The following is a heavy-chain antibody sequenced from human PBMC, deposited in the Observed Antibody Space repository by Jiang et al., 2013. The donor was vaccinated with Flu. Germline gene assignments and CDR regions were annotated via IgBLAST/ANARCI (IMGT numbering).Heavy chain of an antibody. J-gene: IGHJ5*02. D-gene: IGHD3-3*01. V-gene: IGHV4-39*01. CDR1: GGSISSGGYY. CDR3: ARHRYDFWSGYYTGLIPSFDP. Sequence: PGLVKPSQTLSLTCTVSGGSISSGGYYWGWIRQPPGKGLEWIGSIYYSGSTYYNPSLKSRVTISVDTSKNQFSLKLSSVTAADTAVYYCARHRYDFWSGYYTGLIPSFDPWGQGTLVTVSS. CDR2: IYYSGST.